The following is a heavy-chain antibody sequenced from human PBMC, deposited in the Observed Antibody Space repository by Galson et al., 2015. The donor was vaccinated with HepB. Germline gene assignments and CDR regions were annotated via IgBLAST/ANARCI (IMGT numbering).Heavy chain of an antibody. Sequence: ETLSLTCAVYGGSFSDYYWSWIRQPPGKGLGWIGEINHSGSTNYNPSLKSRITISVDTSKNQFSLKVISVTAADTARYYCARGPAAFVYDYVWGRRRQPLNYSDSWGQGTLVTVSS. V-gene: IGHV4-34*01. CDR1: GGSFSDYY. CDR3: ARGPAAFVYDYVWGRRRQPLNYSDS. J-gene: IGHJ4*02. D-gene: IGHD3-16*01. CDR2: INHSGST.